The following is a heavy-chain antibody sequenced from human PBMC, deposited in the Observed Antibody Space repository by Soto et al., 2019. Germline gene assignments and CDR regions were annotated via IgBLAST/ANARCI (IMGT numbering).Heavy chain of an antibody. Sequence: QRQLQESGPGLVKPSETLSLTCTVSGGSISSSSSYWGWIRQPPGKGLEWIWYIYYSGSTNYTPSFKSGVTISVDTSKNQSFLKLNAVPAADTAVYYCARQRRSAATVTSVINLFDPWGQGAVVTVSS. V-gene: IGHV4-39*01. CDR1: GGSISSSSSY. CDR2: IYYSGST. J-gene: IGHJ5*02. CDR3: ARQRRSAATVTSVINLFDP. D-gene: IGHD4-17*01.